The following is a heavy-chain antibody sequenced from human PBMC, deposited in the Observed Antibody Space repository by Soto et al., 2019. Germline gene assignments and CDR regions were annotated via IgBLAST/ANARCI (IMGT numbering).Heavy chain of an antibody. Sequence: QITLKESGPTLVKPTQTLTLTCTFSGFSLSTSGVGVGWIRQPPGKALEWLALIYWDDDKRYSPSLKSRLTITKDTSKNQVVLTMTNMDPVDTATYYCAHNTPDVIAAAGAYNWFDPWGQGTLVTVSS. CDR2: IYWDDDK. D-gene: IGHD6-13*01. CDR3: AHNTPDVIAAAGAYNWFDP. CDR1: GFSLSTSGVG. V-gene: IGHV2-5*02. J-gene: IGHJ5*02.